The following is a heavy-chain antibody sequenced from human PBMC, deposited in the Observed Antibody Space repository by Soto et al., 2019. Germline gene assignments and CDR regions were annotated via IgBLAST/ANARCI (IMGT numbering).Heavy chain of an antibody. CDR1: GGTFISYA. CDR2: IIPISGTS. D-gene: IGHD2-15*01. J-gene: IGHJ5*02. Sequence: QVQLVQSGAEVKKPGSSGKVSCKASGGTFISYAISWVRQAPGQGLEWMGGIIPISGTSNLAKRFQGRLTITADKSTGTAYKGLGSLRSEGPAGYFCAKGGGDYSRRNWFDPWGQGTLVTVSS. CDR3: AKGGGDYSRRNWFDP. V-gene: IGHV1-69*06.